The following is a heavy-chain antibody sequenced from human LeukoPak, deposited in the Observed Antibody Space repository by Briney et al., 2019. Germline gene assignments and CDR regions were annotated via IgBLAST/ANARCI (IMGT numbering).Heavy chain of an antibody. CDR3: ARGVPAAKSITMVRGVSVVYYMDV. D-gene: IGHD3-10*01. J-gene: IGHJ6*03. CDR2: MYYSGNT. Sequence: SETLSLTCTVSGGSISSSDYYWGWIRQPPGKGLEWIGSMYYSGNTYYNPSLKSRVTISVDTSKNQFSLKLSSVTAADTAVYYCARGVPAAKSITMVRGVSVVYYMDVWGKGTTVTISS. V-gene: IGHV4-39*07. CDR1: GGSISSSDYY.